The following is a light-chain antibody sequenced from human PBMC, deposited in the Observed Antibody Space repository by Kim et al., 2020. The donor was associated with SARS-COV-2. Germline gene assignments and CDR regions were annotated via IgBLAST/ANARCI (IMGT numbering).Light chain of an antibody. CDR2: GNN. J-gene: IGLJ1*01. V-gene: IGLV1-40*01. CDR1: SSNIGAGYD. CDR3: QSYDSSLSAYV. Sequence: RVTTSCIGSSSNIGAGYDVPWYQQLPGAAPKLLIYGNNNRPSGVPDRLSASKSGTSASLAITGLQAEDEADYYCQSYDSSLSAYVFGTGTKVTVL.